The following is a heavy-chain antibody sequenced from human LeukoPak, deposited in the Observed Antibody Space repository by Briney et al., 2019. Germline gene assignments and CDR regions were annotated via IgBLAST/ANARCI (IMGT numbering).Heavy chain of an antibody. V-gene: IGHV3-21*01. Sequence: GGSLRLSWAASGFTFSSYSMNWVRQAPGKGLEWVSSISSSSSYIYYADSVKGRFTISRDNAKNSLYLQMNSLRAEDTAVYYCARDWPVYCSSTSCSNDYWGQGTLVTVSS. CDR3: ARDWPVYCSSTSCSNDY. CDR1: GFTFSSYS. J-gene: IGHJ4*02. D-gene: IGHD2-2*01. CDR2: ISSSSSYI.